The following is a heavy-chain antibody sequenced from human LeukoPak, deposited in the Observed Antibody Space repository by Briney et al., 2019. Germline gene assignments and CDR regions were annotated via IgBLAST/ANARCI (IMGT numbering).Heavy chain of an antibody. J-gene: IGHJ4*02. V-gene: IGHV3-7*05. CDR1: GFTFSNYW. CDR3: ARTAFRTAPYFDY. Sequence: GGSLRLSCADSGFTFSNYWMSWVCQAPGKGLEWVANIKQDGSEKYYVDSVKGQFTISRDNAKNSLYLQMNSLRADDTAVYYCARTAFRTAPYFDYWDQGTLVTVSS. D-gene: IGHD1-1*01. CDR2: IKQDGSEK.